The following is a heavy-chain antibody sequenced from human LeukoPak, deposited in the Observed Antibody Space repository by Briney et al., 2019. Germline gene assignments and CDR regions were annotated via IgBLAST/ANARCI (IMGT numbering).Heavy chain of an antibody. Sequence: PGGSLRLSCAASGFTFTNYAMSWVRQAPGKGLEWVSTISGSGSSTYYADSVKGRFTISRDNSKNTLFLQMNSLRAEDTAVYYCARGVVIAPQTFDYWGQGTLVTVSS. CDR3: ARGVVIAPQTFDY. CDR2: ISGSGSST. D-gene: IGHD2-21*01. J-gene: IGHJ4*02. CDR1: GFTFTNYA. V-gene: IGHV3-23*01.